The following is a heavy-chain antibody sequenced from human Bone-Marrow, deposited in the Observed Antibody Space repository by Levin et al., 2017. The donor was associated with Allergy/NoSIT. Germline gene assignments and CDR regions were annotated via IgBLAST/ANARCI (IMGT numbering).Heavy chain of an antibody. CDR1: GFTFSSYA. CDR2: ISYDGSNK. Sequence: GESLKISCAASGFTFSSYAMHWVRQAPGKGLEWVAVISYDGSNKYYADSVKGRFTISRDNSKNTLYLQMNSLRAEDTAVYYCARALRLRLGELSLAYWGQGTLVTVSS. V-gene: IGHV3-30-3*01. CDR3: ARALRLRLGELSLAY. J-gene: IGHJ4*02. D-gene: IGHD3-16*02.